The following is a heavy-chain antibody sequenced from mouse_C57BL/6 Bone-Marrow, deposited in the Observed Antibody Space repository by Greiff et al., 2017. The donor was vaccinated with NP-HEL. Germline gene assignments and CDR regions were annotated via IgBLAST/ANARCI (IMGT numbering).Heavy chain of an antibody. Sequence: VQLQQPGAELVRPGSSVKLSCKASGYTFTSYWMHWVKQRPIQGLEWIGNIDPSDSETHYNQKFKDKATLTVDKSSSTAYMKLSSLTSEDSAFYYCAREGAIYYGPWYFDVWGTGTTVTVST. CDR2: IDPSDSET. CDR3: AREGAIYYGPWYFDV. V-gene: IGHV1-52*01. D-gene: IGHD2-1*01. J-gene: IGHJ1*03. CDR1: GYTFTSYW.